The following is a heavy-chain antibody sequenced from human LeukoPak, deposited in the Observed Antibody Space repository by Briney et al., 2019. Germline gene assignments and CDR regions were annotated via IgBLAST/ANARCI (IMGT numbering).Heavy chain of an antibody. CDR2: IYYSGTT. V-gene: IGHV4-59*08. Sequence: SETLSLTCTVSGGSISTYYWSWIRQPPGKGLEWIGHIYYSGTTTYNPSLKSRVTISVDTSKNQFSLKLSSLTAADTAVYYCAGQSGYFDYWGQGALVTVSS. CDR1: GGSISTYY. CDR3: AGQSGYFDY. J-gene: IGHJ4*02. D-gene: IGHD1-26*01.